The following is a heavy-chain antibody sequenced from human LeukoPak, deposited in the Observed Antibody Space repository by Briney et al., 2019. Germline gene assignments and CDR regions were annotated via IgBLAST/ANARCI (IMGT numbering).Heavy chain of an antibody. V-gene: IGHV1-18*01. CDR2: ISGYNDNP. J-gene: IGHJ4*02. CDR3: ARDDSAD. D-gene: IGHD2-21*01. CDR1: GYTFTNFG. Sequence: ASVKVAFKASGYTFTNFGISGVRQAPGQGLEWMGWISGYNDNPNYAQKLQGRVTLTTDTSTSTAYMELRSLRYDDTAVYYCARDDSADWGQGTLVTVSS.